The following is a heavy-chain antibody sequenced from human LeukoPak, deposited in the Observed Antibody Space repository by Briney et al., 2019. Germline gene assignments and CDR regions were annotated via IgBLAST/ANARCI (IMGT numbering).Heavy chain of an antibody. CDR3: ARACSSTSCSGSDYYYYGMDV. J-gene: IGHJ6*04. CDR1: GGTFSSYA. CDR2: IIPIFGTA. Sequence: EASVKVSCKASGGTFSSYAISWVRQAPGQGLEWMGGIIPIFGTANYAQKFQGRVTITADKPTSTAYMELSSLRSEDTAVYYCARACSSTSCSGSDYYYYGMDVWGKGTTVTVSS. D-gene: IGHD2-2*01. V-gene: IGHV1-69*06.